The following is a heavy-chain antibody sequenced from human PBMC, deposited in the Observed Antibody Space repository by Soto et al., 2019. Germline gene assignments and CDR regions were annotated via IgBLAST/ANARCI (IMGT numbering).Heavy chain of an antibody. J-gene: IGHJ4*02. CDR2: LNPKSGNT. CDR3: ARHHDS. Sequence: ASVKVSCKASGYSFTKFDINWVRQAPGQGLEWMGWLNPKSGNTGYAQNLQGRVTMTRDTSISTAYMELRSLRSEDTALYYCARHHDSWGKGTLVTVSS. CDR1: GYSFTKFD. V-gene: IGHV1-8*01.